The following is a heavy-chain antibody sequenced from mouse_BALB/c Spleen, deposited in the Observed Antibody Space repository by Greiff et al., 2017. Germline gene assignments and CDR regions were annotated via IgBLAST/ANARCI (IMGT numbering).Heavy chain of an antibody. CDR3: ARRWGGDAMDY. Sequence: EVQRVESGGGLVQPGGSRKLSCAASGFTFSSFGMHWVRQAPEKGLEWVAYISSGSSTIYYADTVKGRFTISRDNPKNTLFLQMTSLRSEDTAMYYCARRWGGDAMDYWGQGTSVTVSS. CDR2: ISSGSSTI. J-gene: IGHJ4*01. CDR1: GFTFSSFG. V-gene: IGHV5-17*02. D-gene: IGHD1-1*02.